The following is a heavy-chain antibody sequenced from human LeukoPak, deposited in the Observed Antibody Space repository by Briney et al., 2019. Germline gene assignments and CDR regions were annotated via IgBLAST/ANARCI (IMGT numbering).Heavy chain of an antibody. J-gene: IGHJ4*02. Sequence: GGSLRLSCAASGFTVSSNFMSWVRQAPGKGLEWVSVIYSGGSTYYADSVKGRFTISRDNPKNTLYLQMNSLRVEDTAVYYCALGLVTDYWGQGTLVTVSS. V-gene: IGHV3-66*01. CDR1: GFTVSSNF. D-gene: IGHD3-9*01. CDR2: IYSGGST. CDR3: ALGLVTDY.